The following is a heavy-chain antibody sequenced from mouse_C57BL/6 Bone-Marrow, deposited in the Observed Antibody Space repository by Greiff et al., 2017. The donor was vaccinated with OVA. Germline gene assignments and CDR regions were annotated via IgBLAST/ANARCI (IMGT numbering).Heavy chain of an antibody. D-gene: IGHD2-2*01. Sequence: QVQLQQPGAELVKPGASVKLSCKASGYTFTSYWMHWVKQRPGQGLEWIGMIHPNSGSTNYNEKFKSKATLTVDKSSSTAYMQLSSLTSEDSAVYYCARRMVTTTWFAYWGQGTLVTVSA. CDR1: GYTFTSYW. CDR3: ARRMVTTTWFAY. CDR2: IHPNSGST. V-gene: IGHV1-64*01. J-gene: IGHJ3*01.